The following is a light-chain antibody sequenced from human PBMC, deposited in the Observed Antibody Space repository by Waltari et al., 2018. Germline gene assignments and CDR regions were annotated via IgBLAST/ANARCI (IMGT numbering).Light chain of an antibody. V-gene: IGLV2-23*01. CDR2: GGS. CDR1: SSDVGRYKF. Sequence: QSALTQPASVSGSPGQSITISCTGSSSDVGRYKFVSWYQQHPGKAPQLMIYGGSQRPSGVSNRLSGSKSGNTASLTISGLRAEDEADYYCCSYAGSSPHVIFGGGTKLTVL. CDR3: CSYAGSSPHVI. J-gene: IGLJ2*01.